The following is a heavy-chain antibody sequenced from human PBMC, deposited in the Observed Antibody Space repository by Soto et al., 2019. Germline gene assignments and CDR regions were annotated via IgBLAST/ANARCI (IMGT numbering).Heavy chain of an antibody. Sequence: GASVKISCKASGGTFSSYAISWVRQAPGQGLEWMGGIIPIFGTAHYAQKFQGRVTITADESTSTAYMELSSLRSEDTAVYYCARDPNYSDSSGYDYWGQGTLVTVSS. CDR3: ARDPNYSDSSGYDY. D-gene: IGHD3-22*01. J-gene: IGHJ4*02. CDR2: IIPIFGTA. CDR1: GGTFSSYA. V-gene: IGHV1-69*13.